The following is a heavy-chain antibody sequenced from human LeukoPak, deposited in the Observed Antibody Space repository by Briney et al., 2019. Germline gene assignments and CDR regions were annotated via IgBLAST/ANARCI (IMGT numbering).Heavy chain of an antibody. CDR3: ARGEIHHSKEFDY. CDR2: INPNSGGT. Sequence: ASVKVSCKASGYTFTGYYMHWVRQAPGQGLEWMGWINPNSGGTNYAQRFQGRVTMTRDTPISTAYMELSRLRSDDTAVYYCARGEIHHSKEFDYWGQGTLVTVSS. CDR1: GYTFTGYY. J-gene: IGHJ4*02. D-gene: IGHD2/OR15-2a*01. V-gene: IGHV1-2*02.